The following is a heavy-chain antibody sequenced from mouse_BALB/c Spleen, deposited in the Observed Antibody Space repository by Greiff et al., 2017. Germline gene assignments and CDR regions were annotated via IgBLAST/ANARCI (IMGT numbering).Heavy chain of an antibody. D-gene: IGHD2-1*01. V-gene: IGHV5-17*02. CDR3: ARSFYYGNPYYFDY. CDR2: ISSGSSTI. CDR1: GFTFSSFG. Sequence: EVMLVESGGGLVQPGGSRKLSCAASGFTFSSFGMYWVRQAPEKGLEWVAYISSGSSTIYYADTVKGRFTISSDNPKNTLFLQMTSLRSEDTAMYYGARSFYYGNPYYFDYWGQGTTLTVSS. J-gene: IGHJ2*01.